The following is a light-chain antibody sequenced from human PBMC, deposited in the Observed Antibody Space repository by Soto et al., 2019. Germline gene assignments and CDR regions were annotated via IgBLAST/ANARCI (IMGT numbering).Light chain of an antibody. CDR2: EVT. J-gene: IGLJ3*02. CDR3: SSYAASNNFYFV. Sequence: QSALTQPPSASGSPGQSVTISCTGTSSDFGGYNYVSWYQQYPGRAPKLMIYEVTKRPSGVPDRFSGSKSGNTASLTVSGLQAEDEADYYCSSYAASNNFYFVFGGGTKLTVL. CDR1: SSDFGGYNY. V-gene: IGLV2-8*01.